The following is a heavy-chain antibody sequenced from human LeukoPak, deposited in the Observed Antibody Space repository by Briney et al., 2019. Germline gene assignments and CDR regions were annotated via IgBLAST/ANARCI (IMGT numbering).Heavy chain of an antibody. CDR3: AKGSSNWRDYYYFDY. D-gene: IGHD6-13*01. V-gene: IGHV3-23*01. J-gene: IGHJ4*02. CDR1: GFTFSSYA. CDR2: ISDSGGST. Sequence: GGSLRLSCAASGFTFSSYAVSWVRQAPGKGLAWVSAISDSGGSTQYADSVKGRFIISRDNSKNTLYLQMNSLRVEDTAVYYCAKGSSNWRDYYYFDYWGQGTLVTVSS.